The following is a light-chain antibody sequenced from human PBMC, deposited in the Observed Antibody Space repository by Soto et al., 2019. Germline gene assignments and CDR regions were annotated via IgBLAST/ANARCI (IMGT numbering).Light chain of an antibody. CDR3: QQSYSSRLT. CDR2: GAS. CDR1: QSVRSSF. J-gene: IGKJ4*01. V-gene: IGKV3-15*01. Sequence: EIVMTQSPATLSVSPGERATLSCRASQSVRSSFLAWYQQKPGQAPSLLIYGASTRATGIPSRFSGSGSGTDFTLTISSLQPEDFATYYCQQSYSSRLTFGGGTKVDIK.